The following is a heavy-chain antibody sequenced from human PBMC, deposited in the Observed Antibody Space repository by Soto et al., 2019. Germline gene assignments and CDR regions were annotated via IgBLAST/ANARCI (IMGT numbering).Heavy chain of an antibody. D-gene: IGHD5-18*01. Sequence: QVQLVESGGGVVQPGRSLRLSCAASGFTFSSYAMHWVRQAPGKGLEWVAVISYDGSNKYYADSVKGRFTISRDNSKNPLYLQMNSLRAEDTAVYYCASLPVDTAMVFDYWGQGTLVTVSS. CDR3: ASLPVDTAMVFDY. V-gene: IGHV3-30-3*01. CDR2: ISYDGSNK. J-gene: IGHJ4*02. CDR1: GFTFSSYA.